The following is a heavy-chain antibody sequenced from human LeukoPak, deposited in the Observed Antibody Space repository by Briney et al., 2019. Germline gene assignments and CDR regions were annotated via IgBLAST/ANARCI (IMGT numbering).Heavy chain of an antibody. CDR3: AREGGSYRPLDY. D-gene: IGHD3-16*02. V-gene: IGHV4-39*07. CDR2: VNLQGGT. CDR1: GGSISSSSYY. Sequence: SETLSLTCTVSGGSISSSSYYWGWIRQPPGKGLEWIGEVNLQGGTNYNPSLLRRVAISVDTSANHVSLQMTSVTAADTAVYYCAREGGSYRPLDYSGQGTLVTVSS. J-gene: IGHJ4*02.